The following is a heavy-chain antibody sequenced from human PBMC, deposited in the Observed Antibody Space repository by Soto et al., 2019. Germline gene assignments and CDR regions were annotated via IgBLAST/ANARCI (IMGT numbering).Heavy chain of an antibody. V-gene: IGHV3-7*01. J-gene: IGHJ5*02. CDR1: GFTFISCG. Sequence: EGSRRLSWAASGFTFISCGMSWVRQAPGQGLEWVANIKQDGSEKYYVDSVKGRFTISRDNAKNSLYLQMNSLRAEDTAVYYCARCRVSWYPPTEGGNRPLKYNWFDPWGQGT. CDR2: IKQDGSEK. CDR3: ARCRVSWYPPTEGGNRPLKYNWFDP. D-gene: IGHD3-16*01.